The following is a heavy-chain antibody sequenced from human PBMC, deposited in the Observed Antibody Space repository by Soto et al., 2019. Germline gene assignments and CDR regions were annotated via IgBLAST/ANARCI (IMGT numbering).Heavy chain of an antibody. J-gene: IGHJ3*02. CDR3: AKNYSNAFDI. D-gene: IGHD1-26*01. CDR2: MYNTGST. CDR1: GGSISRYY. Sequence: SETLSLTCTVSGGSISRYYWSWIRQPPGKGLEWIGYMYNTGSTVYNPSFKSRVTISVDTSKNQFSLKLNSVTAADTAVYYCAKNYSNAFDIWGQGTMVTVSS. V-gene: IGHV4-59*01.